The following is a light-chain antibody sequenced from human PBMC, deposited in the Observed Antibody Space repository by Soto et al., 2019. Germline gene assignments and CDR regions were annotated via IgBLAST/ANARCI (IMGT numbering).Light chain of an antibody. Sequence: QLVLTQPPSVSGAPGQRVTISCTGSSSNIGAGYDVHWYQQLPGRAPKLLIYGNTNRPSGVPDRFSGSKSGTSASLAITGLQAEDEADYYCLSCDISLSVVFGGGTKLNVL. CDR1: SSNIGAGYD. CDR3: LSCDISLSVV. CDR2: GNT. J-gene: IGLJ2*01. V-gene: IGLV1-40*01.